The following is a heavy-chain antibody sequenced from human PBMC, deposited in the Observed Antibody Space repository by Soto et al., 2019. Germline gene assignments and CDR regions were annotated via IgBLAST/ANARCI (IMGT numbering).Heavy chain of an antibody. J-gene: IGHJ4*02. V-gene: IGHV3-30-3*01. D-gene: IGHD3-22*01. CDR2: ISYDGINK. Sequence: QVQLVESGGGMVQPGRSLRLSCAASGFTFSSYAMHWVRQAPGKGLEWVTVISYDGINKYYADSVKGRFTISRDNSKNMLNLQMNCQRTEDTAVYYCGRLAHYYDRSGHYYDSDYWGQGTLVTVSS. CDR3: GRLAHYYDRSGHYYDSDY. CDR1: GFTFSSYA.